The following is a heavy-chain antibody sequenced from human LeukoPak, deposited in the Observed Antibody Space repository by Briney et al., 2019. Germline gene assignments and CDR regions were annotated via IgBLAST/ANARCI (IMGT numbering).Heavy chain of an antibody. V-gene: IGHV3-9*01. J-gene: IGHJ4*02. D-gene: IGHD3-22*01. CDR3: AKSLLRHYYDSSGYYMD. Sequence: GRSLRLSCAASGFTFDDYAMHWVRQAPGKGLEWVSGISWNSGSIGYADSVKGRFTISRDNAKNSLYLQMNSLRAEDTALYYCAKSLLRHYYDSSGYYMDWGQGTLVTVSS. CDR1: GFTFDDYA. CDR2: ISWNSGSI.